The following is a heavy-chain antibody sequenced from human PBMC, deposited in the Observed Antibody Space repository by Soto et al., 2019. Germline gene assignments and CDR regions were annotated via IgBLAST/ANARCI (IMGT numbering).Heavy chain of an antibody. D-gene: IGHD2-15*01. J-gene: IGHJ6*02. V-gene: IGHV1-69*02. CDR1: GGTFSSYT. CDR2: IIPILGIA. CDR3: ARGWRYCSGGSCYSPYYYGMDV. Sequence: SVKVSCKASGGTFSSYTISWVRQAPGQGLEWMGRIIPILGIANYAQKLQGRVTITADKSTSTAYMELSSLRSEDTAVYYCARGWRYCSGGSCYSPYYYGMDVWG.